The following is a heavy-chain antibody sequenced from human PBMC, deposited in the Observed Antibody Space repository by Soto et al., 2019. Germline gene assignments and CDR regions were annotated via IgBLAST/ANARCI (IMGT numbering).Heavy chain of an antibody. D-gene: IGHD6-13*01. CDR2: VNNDGTDT. Sequence: EVQLVESGGGLVQPGGSLRLSCAASGFTFSNYWMYWVRQAPGKGLVWVSRVNNDGTDTTHADSVKGRFTISRDNAETTLYLQMNSLRAEDTAVYYCARGGLQHAMDVWGQGSTVTDSS. CDR1: GFTFSNYW. V-gene: IGHV3-74*03. CDR3: ARGGLQHAMDV. J-gene: IGHJ6*02.